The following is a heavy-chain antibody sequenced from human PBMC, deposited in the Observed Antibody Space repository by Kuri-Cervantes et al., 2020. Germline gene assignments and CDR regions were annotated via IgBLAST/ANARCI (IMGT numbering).Heavy chain of an antibody. Sequence: GESLKISCAASGFTFTSYAMHWVRQAPGKGLEWVAVIWYDGSNKYYADSVKGRFTISRDNSKNTLYLQMNSLRAEDTAVYYCAKGPHGGSYYGFFDYWGQGTLVTVSS. CDR2: IWYDGSNK. J-gene: IGHJ4*02. V-gene: IGHV3-30*02. CDR1: GFTFTSYA. D-gene: IGHD1-26*01. CDR3: AKGPHGGSYYGFFDY.